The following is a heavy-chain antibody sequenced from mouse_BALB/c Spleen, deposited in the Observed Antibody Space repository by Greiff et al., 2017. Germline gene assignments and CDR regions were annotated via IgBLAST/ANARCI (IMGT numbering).Heavy chain of an antibody. CDR1: GFNIKDYY. Sequence: EVQLQQSGAELVRSGASVKLSCTASGFNIKDYYMHWVKQRPEQGLEWIGWIDPENGDTEYAPKFQGKATMTADTSSNTAYLQLSSLTSEDTAVYYCNALHANYDEVFAYWGQGTLVTVSA. CDR2: IDPENGDT. D-gene: IGHD2-4*01. V-gene: IGHV14-4*02. J-gene: IGHJ3*01. CDR3: NALHANYDEVFAY.